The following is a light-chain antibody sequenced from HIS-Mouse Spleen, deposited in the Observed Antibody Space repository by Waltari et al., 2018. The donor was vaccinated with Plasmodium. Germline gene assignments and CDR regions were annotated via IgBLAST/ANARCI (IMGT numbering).Light chain of an antibody. J-gene: IGLJ2*01. V-gene: IGLV2-11*02. CDR1: SSDVGGYNY. Sequence: QSALTQPRPVSGSPGQSVTLSYTGTSSDVGGYNYFSWYHQHPGKAPKLMIYDVSKRPSGVPDRFSGSKSGNTASLTISGLQAEDEADYYCCSYAGSYTLVFGGGTKLTVL. CDR2: DVS. CDR3: CSYAGSYTLV.